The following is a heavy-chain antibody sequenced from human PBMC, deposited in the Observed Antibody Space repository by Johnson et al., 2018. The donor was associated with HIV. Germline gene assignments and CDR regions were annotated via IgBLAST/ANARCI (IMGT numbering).Heavy chain of an antibody. D-gene: IGHD3-22*01. Sequence: QVQLVESGGGVVQPGRSLRLSCAASGFTFSSYAMHWVRQAPGKGLEWVAVISYDGSNKYYADSVKGRFTISRDNSKNTLYLQLNSLRAEDTAIYYCAKFSTWGSGYYAFDIWGQGTMVTVSS. CDR2: ISYDGSNK. J-gene: IGHJ3*02. CDR1: GFTFSSYA. CDR3: AKFSTWGSGYYAFDI. V-gene: IGHV3-30-3*02.